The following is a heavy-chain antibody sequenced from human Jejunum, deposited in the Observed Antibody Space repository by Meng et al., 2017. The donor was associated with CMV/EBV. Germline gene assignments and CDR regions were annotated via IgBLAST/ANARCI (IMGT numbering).Heavy chain of an antibody. CDR3: ARGFEEYSSSSPDY. CDR1: GFTFSNYY. V-gene: IGHV3-11*01. J-gene: IGHJ4*02. CDR2: MSTSGSIR. D-gene: IGHD6-6*01. Sequence: SGFTFSNYYVSWIRQAAGKGLEWVSYMSTSGSIRYYADSVKGRFTISRDNAENSLFLQINGLRAEDTAVYYCARGFEEYSSSSPDYWGQGTLVTVSS.